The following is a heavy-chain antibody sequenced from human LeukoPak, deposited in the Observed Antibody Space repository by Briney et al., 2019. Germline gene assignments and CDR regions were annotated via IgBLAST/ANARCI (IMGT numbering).Heavy chain of an antibody. V-gene: IGHV6-1*01. D-gene: IGHD6-13*01. J-gene: IGHJ4*02. Sequence: SQARSLTCAISGDSVSSNSAAWNWIRQSPSRGLEWLGRIYYRSNWYNDYAVSVKSRITINPDTYKTQFSLQLNSVTPEDTAVYYCARAGSSCFDYWGQGTLVTV. CDR1: GDSVSSNSAA. CDR3: ARAGSSCFDY. CDR2: IYYRSNWYN.